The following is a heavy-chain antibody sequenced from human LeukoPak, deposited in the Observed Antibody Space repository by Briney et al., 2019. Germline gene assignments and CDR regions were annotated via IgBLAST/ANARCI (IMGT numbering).Heavy chain of an antibody. Sequence: GGSLRLSCAASGLTVRTNYINWVRQAPGKGLEWVSAISGSGGSTYYADSVKGRFTISRDNSKNTLYLQMNSLRAEDTAVYYCAKAPRIAAAGNPLDYWGQGTLVTVSS. V-gene: IGHV3-23*01. CDR2: ISGSGGST. CDR1: GLTVRTNY. D-gene: IGHD6-13*01. CDR3: AKAPRIAAAGNPLDY. J-gene: IGHJ4*02.